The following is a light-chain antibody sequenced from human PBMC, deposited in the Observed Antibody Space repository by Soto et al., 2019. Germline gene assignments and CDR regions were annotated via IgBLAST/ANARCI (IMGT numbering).Light chain of an antibody. CDR2: DAF. Sequence: EIVLTQSPGTLSLSPGERATLSCRASQSVSSSYLAWYQQKPGQAPRLLIYDAFNRATGIPDRFSGSGSGTDFTLTISRLEPEDFAVYYCQQYGSSPLTFGQGTKVEIK. V-gene: IGKV3-20*01. CDR3: QQYGSSPLT. J-gene: IGKJ1*01. CDR1: QSVSSSY.